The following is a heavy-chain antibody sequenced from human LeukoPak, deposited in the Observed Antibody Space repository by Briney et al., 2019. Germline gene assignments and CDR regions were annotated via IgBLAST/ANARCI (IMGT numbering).Heavy chain of an antibody. CDR1: GGSISSGDYY. CDR2: IYYSGST. V-gene: IGHV4-30-4*01. D-gene: IGHD5-24*01. CDR3: ARGEEGRDGYNFGH. Sequence: SQTLSLTCTVSGGSISSGDYYWSWIRQPPGKGLEWIGYIYYSGSTYYNPSLKSRVTISVDTSKNQFSLKLSSVTAADTAVYYCARGEEGRDGYNFGHWGQGTLVTVSS. J-gene: IGHJ4*02.